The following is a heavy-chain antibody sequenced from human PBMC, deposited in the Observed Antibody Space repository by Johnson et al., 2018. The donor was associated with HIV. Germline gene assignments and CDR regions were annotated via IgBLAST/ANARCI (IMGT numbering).Heavy chain of an antibody. CDR1: GFTFDDSG. V-gene: IGHV3-20*04. D-gene: IGHD1-26*01. J-gene: IGHJ3*01. CDR3: ARGGSSGYMDDAFDV. CDR2: IHWNGDNT. Sequence: VPLVESGGGVIRPGGSLRLPCTASGFTFDDSGMSWVRQAPGKGLEWVSGIHWNGDNTGYTDSLKGRFTISRDNAKKSLYLQMNSLRAEDTAVYYCARGGSSGYMDDAFDVWGQGTMVAVSS.